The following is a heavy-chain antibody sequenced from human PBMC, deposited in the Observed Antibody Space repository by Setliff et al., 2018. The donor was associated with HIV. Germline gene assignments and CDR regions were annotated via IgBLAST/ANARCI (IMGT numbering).Heavy chain of an antibody. J-gene: IGHJ6*03. CDR2: IYYRGST. Sequence: PSETLSLTCTVSGGSISSSSHYWGWIRQPPGKGLEWIGSIYYRGSTYYHPSLQSRGTISVDTSKNQFSLKLSSVTPADTAVFYCARQQDYSSAYYFKSNYYYYMDVWGKGTTVTVSS. D-gene: IGHD3-22*01. CDR3: ARQQDYSSAYYFKSNYYYYMDV. V-gene: IGHV4-39*01. CDR1: GGSISSSSHY.